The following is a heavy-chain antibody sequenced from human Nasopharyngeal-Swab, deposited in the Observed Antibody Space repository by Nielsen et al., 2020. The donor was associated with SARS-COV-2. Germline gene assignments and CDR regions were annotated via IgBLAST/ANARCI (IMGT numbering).Heavy chain of an antibody. CDR2: IGTAGDT. D-gene: IGHD6-13*01. J-gene: IGHJ4*02. CDR1: GFTFSSYD. CDR3: ARWSSSWSLVT. V-gene: IGHV3-13*01. Sequence: GGSLRLSCAASGFTFSSYDMHWVRQATGKGLEWVSAIGTAGDTYYPGSVKGRFTISRENAKNTLYLQMNSLRAEDTAVYYCARWSSSWSLVTWGQGTLVTVSS.